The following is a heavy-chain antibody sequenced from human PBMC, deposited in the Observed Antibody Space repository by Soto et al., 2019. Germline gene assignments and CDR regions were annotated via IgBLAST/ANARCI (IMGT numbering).Heavy chain of an antibody. V-gene: IGHV4-31*03. CDR1: GGSISSGGYY. CDR3: ARDSSRYYDFCSGYLDYYYYGMDV. J-gene: IGHJ6*02. CDR2: IYYSGST. D-gene: IGHD3-3*01. Sequence: SETLSLTCTVSGGSISSGGYYWSWIRQHPGKGLEWIGYIYYSGSTYYNPSLKSRVTISVDTSKNQFSLKLSSVTAADTAVYYCARDSSRYYDFCSGYLDYYYYGMDVWGPGTTVTVSS.